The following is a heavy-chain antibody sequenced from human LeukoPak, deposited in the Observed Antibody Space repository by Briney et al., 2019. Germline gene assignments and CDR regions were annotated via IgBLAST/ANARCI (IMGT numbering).Heavy chain of an antibody. Sequence: PGGSLRLSCAASGFTFSSYSMNWVRQAPGKGLEWVSYISSSSSTIYYADSVKGRFTISRDNAKNSLYLQMNSLRSDDTAVYYCARWGQQLKWGLDLWGQGTLVTVSS. V-gene: IGHV3-48*01. J-gene: IGHJ5*02. CDR3: ARWGQQLKWGLDL. D-gene: IGHD6-13*01. CDR2: ISSSSSTI. CDR1: GFTFSSYS.